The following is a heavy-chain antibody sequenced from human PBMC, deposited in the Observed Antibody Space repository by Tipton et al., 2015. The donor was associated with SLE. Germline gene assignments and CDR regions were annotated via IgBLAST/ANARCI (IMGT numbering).Heavy chain of an antibody. Sequence: TLSLTCSVSGGSVSPYFWSWIRQPPGKGLEWIGYIYYSGSTNYNPSLKTRVTISVDTSKNQFSLKLNSVTAADTAVYFCVRGSYYYFDYWGQGALVTVSS. CDR1: GGSVSPYF. J-gene: IGHJ4*02. D-gene: IGHD2-21*01. CDR3: VRGSYYYFDY. CDR2: IYYSGST. V-gene: IGHV4-59*02.